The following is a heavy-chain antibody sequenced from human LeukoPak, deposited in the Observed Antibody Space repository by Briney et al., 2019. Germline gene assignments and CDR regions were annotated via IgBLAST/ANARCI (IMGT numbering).Heavy chain of an antibody. D-gene: IGHD3-10*01. CDR3: ARDRGGGSGSYNWFDP. J-gene: IGHJ5*02. V-gene: IGHV4-4*07. Sequence: PSETLSLTCTVSGGSISPYYWSWIRQSAGKGLEWIGRIHSTGSTSYNPSLKSRVTISVDTSKNQFSLKLSSVTAADTAVYYCARDRGGGSGSYNWFDPWGQGTLVTVSS. CDR1: GGSISPYY. CDR2: IHSTGST.